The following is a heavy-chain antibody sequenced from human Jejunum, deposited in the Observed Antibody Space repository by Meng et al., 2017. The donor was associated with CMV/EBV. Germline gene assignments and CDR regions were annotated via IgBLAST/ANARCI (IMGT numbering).Heavy chain of an antibody. D-gene: IGHD6-6*01. CDR1: GFTFSGHW. CDR2: INNDGGTT. V-gene: IGHV3-74*03. J-gene: IGHJ3*02. CDR3: AREQSSSYAFDI. Sequence: SGFTFSGHWMHWVRQAPGKGLVWVSRINNDGGTTVYADSVKGRFTISRDNAKNTLSLQMNSLRGEDTAVYYCAREQSSSYAFDIWGQGTGVTVSS.